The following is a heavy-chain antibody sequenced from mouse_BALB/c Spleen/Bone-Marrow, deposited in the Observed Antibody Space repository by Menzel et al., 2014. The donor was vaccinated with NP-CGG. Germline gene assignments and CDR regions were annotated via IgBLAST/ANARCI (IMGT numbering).Heavy chain of an antibody. Sequence: EVPGVESGGGLVQPGGSLRLSCATSGFTFSDFYMEWVRQPPGKRLEWIAASRNKANDYTTEYSASVKGRFIVSRDTSQSILYLQMNALRAEDTAIYYCARANWDYLDYWGQGTTLTVSS. J-gene: IGHJ2*01. CDR3: ARANWDYLDY. CDR1: GFTFSDFY. V-gene: IGHV7-1*02. D-gene: IGHD4-1*01. CDR2: SRNKANDYTT.